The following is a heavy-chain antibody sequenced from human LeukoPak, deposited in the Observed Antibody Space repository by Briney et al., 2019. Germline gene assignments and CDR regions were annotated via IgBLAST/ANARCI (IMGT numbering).Heavy chain of an antibody. Sequence: TGGSLRLSCAASGFTFSSYAMSWVRQAPGKGLEWVSAISGSGGSTYYADSVKGRFTISRDNSKNTLYLQMNSLRAEDTAVYYCATRALYCSGGSCYFAEYFQHWGQGTLVTVSS. CDR1: GFTFSSYA. J-gene: IGHJ1*01. V-gene: IGHV3-23*01. D-gene: IGHD2-15*01. CDR3: ATRALYCSGGSCYFAEYFQH. CDR2: ISGSGGST.